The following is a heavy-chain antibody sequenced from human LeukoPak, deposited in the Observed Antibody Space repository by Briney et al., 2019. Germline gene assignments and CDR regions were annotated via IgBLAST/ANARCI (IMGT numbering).Heavy chain of an antibody. D-gene: IGHD6-6*01. CDR3: AKAARSSSRDFDY. CDR1: GFSFSNYA. V-gene: IGHV3-21*01. J-gene: IGHJ4*02. CDR2: ISSSSSYI. Sequence: GGSLRLSCAASGFSFSNYAMSWVRQAPGKGLEWVSSISSSSSYIYYADSVKGRFTISRDNAKNSLYLQMNSLRAEDTAVYYCAKAARSSSRDFDYWGQGTLVTVSS.